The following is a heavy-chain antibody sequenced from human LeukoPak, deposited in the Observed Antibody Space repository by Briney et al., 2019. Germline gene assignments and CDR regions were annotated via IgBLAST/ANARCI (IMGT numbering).Heavy chain of an antibody. CDR3: ARVAASGTALDAFDA. J-gene: IGHJ3*01. D-gene: IGHD6-13*01. Sequence: PSETLSLTCAVSGYSISSGYYWGWIRQPPGKGLEWIGSIYHSGSTYSTPSLKSRVTISVDTSKNQFSLTLSSVTAADTAVYFCARVAASGTALDAFDAWGQGTMVTVSS. V-gene: IGHV4-38-2*01. CDR2: IYHSGST. CDR1: GYSISSGYY.